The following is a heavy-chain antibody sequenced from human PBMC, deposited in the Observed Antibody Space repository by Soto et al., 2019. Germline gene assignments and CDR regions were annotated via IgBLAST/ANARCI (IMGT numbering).Heavy chain of an antibody. CDR3: TSYPDFWGGHTPL. CDR1: GFSITNTW. Sequence: EVQLVESGGGLVQPGGSLRLSCAASGFSITNTWMHWVRQAPGKGLEWVGRFKSKADGGTADYAAPVKGRFTVSRDDSKNTQYLQMNSLKIEDTAVYYCTSYPDFWGGHTPLWGQGTLVTVSS. CDR2: FKSKADGGTA. V-gene: IGHV3-15*07. D-gene: IGHD3-3*01. J-gene: IGHJ4*02.